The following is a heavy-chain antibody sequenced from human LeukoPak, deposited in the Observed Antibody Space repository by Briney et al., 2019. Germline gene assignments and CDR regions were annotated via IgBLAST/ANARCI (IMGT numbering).Heavy chain of an antibody. Sequence: GASVKVSCKASGYTFTSYAMHWVRQAPGQRLEWMGWINAGNGNTKYSQKFQGRVTITRDTSASTAYMELSSLRSEDTAEYYCARDQDSSSWLNSYYYYGMDVWGQGTTVTVSS. CDR3: ARDQDSSSWLNSYYYYGMDV. J-gene: IGHJ6*02. CDR2: INAGNGNT. CDR1: GYTFTSYA. V-gene: IGHV1-3*01. D-gene: IGHD6-13*01.